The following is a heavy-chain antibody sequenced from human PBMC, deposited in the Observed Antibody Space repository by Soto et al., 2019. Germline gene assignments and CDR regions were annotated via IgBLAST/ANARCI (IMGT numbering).Heavy chain of an antibody. CDR3: ARRGRLTSRRQINYYGMDV. CDR1: GYRFTSYW. V-gene: IGHV5-51*01. CDR2: IYPGDSDT. Sequence: PGESLKISCKVSGYRFTSYWIGWVRQMPGKGLEWVGIIYPGDSDTRYSPSFQGQVTISADKSISTAYLQWSSLKASDTAMYYCARRGRLTSRRQINYYGMDVWGQGTTVTVSS. D-gene: IGHD2-2*01. J-gene: IGHJ6*02.